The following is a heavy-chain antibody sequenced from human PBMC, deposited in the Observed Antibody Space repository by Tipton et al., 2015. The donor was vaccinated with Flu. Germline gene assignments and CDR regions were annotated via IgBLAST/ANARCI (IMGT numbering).Heavy chain of an antibody. Sequence: TLSLTCTVSGGSMSSFYWSWIRQPAGKGLEWIGRIYASGSTNYNPSLKSRVTMSVDTSKNQFSLKLTSVTAADTAVYYCVRDDIVLGGGRNWFDAWGQGILVTVSS. CDR3: VRDDIVLGGGRNWFDA. D-gene: IGHD3-10*02. CDR2: IYASGST. V-gene: IGHV4-4*07. J-gene: IGHJ5*02. CDR1: GGSMSSFY.